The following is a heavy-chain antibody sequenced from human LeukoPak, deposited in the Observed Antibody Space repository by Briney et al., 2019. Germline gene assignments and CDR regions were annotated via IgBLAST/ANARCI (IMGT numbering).Heavy chain of an antibody. V-gene: IGHV4-39*01. CDR1: GVSISSSNSY. CDR2: IYYSGNT. J-gene: IGHJ4*02. D-gene: IGHD3/OR15-3a*01. Sequence: SESLSLTCTVSGVSISSSNSYWGWIRQPPGKGLEWIGSIYYSGNTYYNASLKSQVSISIDTSKNQFSLRLTSVTAADTAVYYCARQTGSRLFILPGGQGTLVTVSS. CDR3: ARQTGSRLFILP.